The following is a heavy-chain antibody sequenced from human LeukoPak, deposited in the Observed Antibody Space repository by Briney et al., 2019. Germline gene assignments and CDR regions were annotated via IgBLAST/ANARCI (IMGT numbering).Heavy chain of an antibody. V-gene: IGHV3-48*01. D-gene: IGHD3-9*01. J-gene: IGHJ6*03. CDR1: GFTFSSYS. CDR3: AKCILTGYYKGYMDV. Sequence: GSLRLSCAASGFTFSSYSMNWVRQAPGKGLEWVSYISSSSSTIYYADSVKGRFTISRDNSKNSLYLQMNSLRAEDTAVYYCAKCILTGYYKGYMDVWGKGTTVTISS. CDR2: ISSSSSTI.